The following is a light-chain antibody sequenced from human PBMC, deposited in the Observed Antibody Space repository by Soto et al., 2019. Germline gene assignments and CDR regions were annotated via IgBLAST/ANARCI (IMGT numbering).Light chain of an antibody. Sequence: QSVLTQPASVSGSPGQSITISCTGTSTDVGRYKFVSWYQQHPGKAPKLIIYEGSERPSGISNRFSGSKSGNTASLTISGLQAEDEAHYFCSSYAGSSTLIFGGGTKLT. CDR2: EGS. CDR1: STDVGRYKF. J-gene: IGLJ2*01. V-gene: IGLV2-23*01. CDR3: SSYAGSSTLI.